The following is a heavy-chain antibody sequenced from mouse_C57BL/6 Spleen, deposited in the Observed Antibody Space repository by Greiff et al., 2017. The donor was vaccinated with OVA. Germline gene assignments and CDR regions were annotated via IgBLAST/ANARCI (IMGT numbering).Heavy chain of an antibody. CDR3: ARDYYGSSNGWYFDV. D-gene: IGHD1-1*01. CDR2: INPSNGGT. J-gene: IGHJ1*03. V-gene: IGHV1-53*01. Sequence: VQLQQPGPELVKPGASVKLSCKASGYTFTSYWMHWVKQRPGQGLEWIGNINPSNGGTNYNEKFKSKATLTVDKSSSTAYMQLSSLTCEDSAVYYCARDYYGSSNGWYFDVWGTGTTVTVSS. CDR1: GYTFTSYW.